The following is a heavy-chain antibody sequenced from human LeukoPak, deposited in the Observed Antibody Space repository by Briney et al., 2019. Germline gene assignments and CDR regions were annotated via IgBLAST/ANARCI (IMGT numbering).Heavy chain of an antibody. CDR1: GGSISSSSYY. CDR3: ARHDVMWARFDY. J-gene: IGHJ4*02. CDR2: IYYSGST. Sequence: PSETLSLTCTVSGGSISSSSYYWGWIRQPPGKGLEWIGSIYYSGSTYYNPSLKSRVTISVDTSKNQFSLKLSSVTAADTAVYYCARHDVMWARFDYWGQGTLVTVSS. D-gene: IGHD1-26*01. V-gene: IGHV4-39*01.